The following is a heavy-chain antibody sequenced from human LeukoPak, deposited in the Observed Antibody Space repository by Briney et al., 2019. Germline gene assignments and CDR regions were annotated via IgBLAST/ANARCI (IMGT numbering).Heavy chain of an antibody. CDR1: GGSISSSSYY. V-gene: IGHV4-39*07. CDR3: ARETRSRGWVDAFDI. J-gene: IGHJ3*02. D-gene: IGHD1-14*01. CDR2: IYYSGST. Sequence: SETLSLTCTVSGGSISSSSYYWGWVRQPPGKGREWIGSIYYSGSTYYNPSLKSRVTISVDTSKNQFSLKLSSVTAADTAVYYCARETRSRGWVDAFDIWGQGTMVTVSS.